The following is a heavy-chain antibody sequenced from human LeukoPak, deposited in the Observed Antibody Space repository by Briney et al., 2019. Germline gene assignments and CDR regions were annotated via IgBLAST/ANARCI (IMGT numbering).Heavy chain of an antibody. V-gene: IGHV3-33*01. CDR2: MWYDGSRE. CDR3: ARDLSFGSLDF. D-gene: IGHD1-26*01. Sequence: GGSLRLSCAASGFILSTHGMHWVRQSPGKGLEWVAGMWYDGSREDYADSVKGRFTISRDMSKNTLNLQMNSLRVEDTAMFYCARDLSFGSLDFRGQGTLVTVSS. J-gene: IGHJ4*02. CDR1: GFILSTHG.